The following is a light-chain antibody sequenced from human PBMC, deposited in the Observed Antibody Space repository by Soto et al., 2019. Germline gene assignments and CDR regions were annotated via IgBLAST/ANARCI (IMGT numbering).Light chain of an antibody. J-gene: IGKJ5*01. V-gene: IGKV1-39*01. CDR2: SAS. Sequence: DIQMTQSPFFLSASVGDRVTITCRASRSINIFLNWYQQKPGGAPKLLIYSASTLQTGVPSRFTGSGSGTDFTLSISSLQPEDTATYYCQQGYGTPFTFGQGTRLEIQ. CDR3: QQGYGTPFT. CDR1: RSINIF.